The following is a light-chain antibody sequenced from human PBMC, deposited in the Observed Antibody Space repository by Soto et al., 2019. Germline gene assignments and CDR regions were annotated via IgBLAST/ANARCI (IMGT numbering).Light chain of an antibody. CDR1: SSNIGGNS. CDR2: DDD. Sequence: QSVMSQPPSVSAAPGQRVTISCSGSSSNIGGNSVSWYQQLPGTAPKLLIYDDDQRPSGIPDRFSGSKSGTSATLGITGCQTGDEADYYCGSWDSSLSAYVFGTGTKVTVL. V-gene: IGLV1-51*01. J-gene: IGLJ1*01. CDR3: GSWDSSLSAYV.